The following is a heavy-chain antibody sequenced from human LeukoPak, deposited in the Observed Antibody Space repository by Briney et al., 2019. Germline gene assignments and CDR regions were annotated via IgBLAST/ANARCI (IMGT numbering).Heavy chain of an antibody. Sequence: PSETLSLTCTVSGGSISSYYWSWIRQPAGKGLEWIGRIYTSGSTNYNPSLKSRVTMSVDTSKNQFSLKLSSVTAADTAVYYCARRSARRDGYNYFDYWGQGTLVTVSS. CDR2: IYTSGST. J-gene: IGHJ4*02. V-gene: IGHV4-4*07. D-gene: IGHD5-12*01. CDR3: ARRSARRDGYNYFDY. CDR1: GGSISSYY.